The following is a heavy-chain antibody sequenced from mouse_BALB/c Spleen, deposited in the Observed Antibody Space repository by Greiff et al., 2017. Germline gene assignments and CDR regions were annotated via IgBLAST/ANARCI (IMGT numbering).Heavy chain of an antibody. CDR1: GYTFTSYY. V-gene: IGHV1S81*02. D-gene: IGHD1-2*01. J-gene: IGHJ2*01. CDR2: INPSNGGT. CDR3: TREDYYGYYY. Sequence: VKLQQPGAELVKPGASVKLSCKASGYTFTSYYMYWVKQRPGQGLEWIGGINPSNGGTNFNEKFKSKATLTVDKSSSTAYMQLSSLTSEDSAVYYCTREDYYGYYYWGQGTTLTVSS.